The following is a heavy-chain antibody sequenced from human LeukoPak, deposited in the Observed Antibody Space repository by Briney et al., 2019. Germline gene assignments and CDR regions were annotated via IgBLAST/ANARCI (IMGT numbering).Heavy chain of an antibody. V-gene: IGHV4-34*01. CDR3: ATSSGWSPYYYYMDV. J-gene: IGHJ6*03. Sequence: SETLSLTCAVYGGSFSGYYWSWIRQPPGKGLEWIGRISSSGSTNYNPSLKSRVTISVDTSKNQFSLKLSSVTAADTAVYYCATSSGWSPYYYYMDVWGKGTTVTISS. D-gene: IGHD6-19*01. CDR1: GGSFSGYY. CDR2: ISSSGST.